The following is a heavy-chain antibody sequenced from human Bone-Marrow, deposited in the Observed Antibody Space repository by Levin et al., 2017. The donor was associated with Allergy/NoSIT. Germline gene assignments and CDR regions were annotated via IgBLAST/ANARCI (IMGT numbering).Heavy chain of an antibody. D-gene: IGHD3-9*01. Sequence: GESLKISCAASGYTFSTYWTHWVRQAPGKGLVWVSGINSDGSSTTYADSVKGRFTISRDNAKNMLYLQMSGLRAEDTAVYYCARGGILTGKNFDYWGQGTLVTVSS. CDR1: GYTFSTYW. CDR3: ARGGILTGKNFDY. J-gene: IGHJ4*02. CDR2: INSDGSST. V-gene: IGHV3-74*01.